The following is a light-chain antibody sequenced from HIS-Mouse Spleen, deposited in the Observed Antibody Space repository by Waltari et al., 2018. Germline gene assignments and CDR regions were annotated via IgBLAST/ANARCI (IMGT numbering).Light chain of an antibody. CDR3: QSADSSGTPWV. CDR2: KDS. V-gene: IGLV3-25*03. CDR1: ASPKQY. Sequence: SYELTQPPSVSVSPGQTARLTFSVDASPKQYAYWYQQKPGQAPVLVIYKDSERPSGLPERFSGSSSGTTVTLTIRGVQAEDEADYYCQSADSSGTPWVFGGGTKLTVL. J-gene: IGLJ3*02.